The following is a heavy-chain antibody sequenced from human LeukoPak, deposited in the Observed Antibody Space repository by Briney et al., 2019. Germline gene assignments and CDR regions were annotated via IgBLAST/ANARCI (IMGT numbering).Heavy chain of an antibody. CDR2: FSGSGGGGVTK. CDR1: GFTFSSYA. D-gene: IGHD3-10*01. Sequence: TGGSLRLSCVASGFTFSSYAMSWVRQAPGKGLEWVSTFSGSGGGGVTKFYADSVKGRFTISRDNFNNKVYLQMDSLSVEDTAVYYCAKGLLVRGVVPPPLNYWGQGTLVTVSS. V-gene: IGHV3-23*01. CDR3: AKGLLVRGVVPPPLNY. J-gene: IGHJ4*02.